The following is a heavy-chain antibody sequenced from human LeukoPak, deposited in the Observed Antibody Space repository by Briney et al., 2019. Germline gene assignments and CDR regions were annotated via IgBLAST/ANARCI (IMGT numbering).Heavy chain of an antibody. V-gene: IGHV4-4*02. Sequence: SRTLSLTCAVSGGSISSSNWWRWVRQPPGTGLEWIGEIYHSGSTNYNPSLKSRVTISVDKSKNQFSLKLSSVTAADTAVYYCARRVVVVAATDFNNWFDPWGQGTLVTVSS. CDR2: IYHSGST. J-gene: IGHJ5*02. CDR3: ARRVVVVAATDFNNWFDP. D-gene: IGHD2-15*01. CDR1: GGSISSSNW.